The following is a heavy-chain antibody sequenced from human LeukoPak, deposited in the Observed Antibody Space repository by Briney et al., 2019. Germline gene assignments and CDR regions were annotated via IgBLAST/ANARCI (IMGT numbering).Heavy chain of an antibody. Sequence: PSETLSLTCTVSGYSISSGYYWGWIRQPPGKGLEWIGSIYHSGSTYYNPSLKSRVTISVDTSKNQFSLKLSSVTAADTAVYYCARDHNTQIMDVWGQGTTVTVSS. V-gene: IGHV4-38-2*02. J-gene: IGHJ6*02. CDR3: ARDHNTQIMDV. CDR1: GYSISSGYY. D-gene: IGHD2-2*02. CDR2: IYHSGST.